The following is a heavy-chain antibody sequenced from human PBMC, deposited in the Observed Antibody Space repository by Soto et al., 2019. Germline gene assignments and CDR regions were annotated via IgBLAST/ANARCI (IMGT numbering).Heavy chain of an antibody. Sequence: PGGSLRLSCEASVFTFKDSAMNWFRQAPGKGLEWVASISDTGASTWYAESVRGRLGISRDNSKNTLYLQMNSLRGEDTAVYYCAKGRGSGWAWYFDNWGQGTLVTVSS. CDR1: VFTFKDSA. CDR3: AKGRGSGWAWYFDN. CDR2: ISDTGAST. D-gene: IGHD6-19*01. V-gene: IGHV3-23*01. J-gene: IGHJ4*02.